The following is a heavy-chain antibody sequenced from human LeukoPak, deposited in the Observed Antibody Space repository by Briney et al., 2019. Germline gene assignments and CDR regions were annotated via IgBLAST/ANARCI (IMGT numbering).Heavy chain of an antibody. Sequence: GGSLRLSCAASGFTFSGYEINWVRQAPGKGLEWVSYISFSGSTIYYADSVKGRFTISRDNAKNSLYPQMNSLRAEDTAVYYCTRQVGASSYYYYIDVWGKGTTVTVSS. V-gene: IGHV3-48*03. CDR1: GFTFSGYE. J-gene: IGHJ6*03. CDR3: TRQVGASSYYYYIDV. CDR2: ISFSGSTI. D-gene: IGHD1-26*01.